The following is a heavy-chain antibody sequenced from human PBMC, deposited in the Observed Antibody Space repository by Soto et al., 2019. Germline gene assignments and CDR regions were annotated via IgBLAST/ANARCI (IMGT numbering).Heavy chain of an antibody. CDR3: ARGRSGTYDY. J-gene: IGHJ4*02. Sequence: ASVKVSCKASGYTFTGYYMHWVRQAPGQWLEWMRWINPNSGGTNYAQKFQGRVTMTRETSISTAYMELSRLRSDDTDVYYCARGRSGTYDYWGQGTLVTVSS. CDR2: INPNSGGT. CDR1: GYTFTGYY. V-gene: IGHV1-2*02. D-gene: IGHD1-1*01.